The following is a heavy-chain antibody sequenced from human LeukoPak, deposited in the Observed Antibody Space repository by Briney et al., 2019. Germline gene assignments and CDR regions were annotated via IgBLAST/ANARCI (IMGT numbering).Heavy chain of an antibody. CDR3: ARKKSLTGYYIVKYNWFDP. D-gene: IGHD3-9*01. CDR1: GYTFTGYY. Sequence: ASVKVSCKASGYTFTGYYMHWVRQAPGQGLEWMGWINPNSGGTNYAQKSQGRVTMTRDTSISTAYMELSRLRSDDTAVYYCARKKSLTGYYIVKYNWFDPWGQGTLVTVSS. CDR2: INPNSGGT. V-gene: IGHV1-2*02. J-gene: IGHJ5*02.